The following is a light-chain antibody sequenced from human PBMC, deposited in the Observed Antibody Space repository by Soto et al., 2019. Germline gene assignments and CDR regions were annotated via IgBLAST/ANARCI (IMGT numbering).Light chain of an antibody. CDR1: QSVLYSSNNKNY. J-gene: IGKJ2*01. Sequence: DIVMTQSPDSLAVSLGERATINCKSSQSVLYSSNNKNYLAWYQQKPGQPPKLLIYWASTRESGVPDRFSGSGSEIDFHLPISSMQAEDVAVYYCQQYYSTPYTFGQGTKLEIK. CDR3: QQYYSTPYT. CDR2: WAS. V-gene: IGKV4-1*01.